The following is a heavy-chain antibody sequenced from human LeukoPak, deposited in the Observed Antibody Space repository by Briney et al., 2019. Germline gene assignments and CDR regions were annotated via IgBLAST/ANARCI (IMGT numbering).Heavy chain of an antibody. Sequence: SDTMSLTCTVSGGSFSGFYCSWIRHPPGQRLEWIGYIYHTGTTNYSPSLKSRVTISVDASKSQCSLKMHSVTAADTAVYHCARHESYLNWFDPWGQGTLVTVSS. CDR2: IYHTGTT. V-gene: IGHV4-59*08. J-gene: IGHJ5*02. CDR3: ARHESYLNWFDP. CDR1: GGSFSGFY.